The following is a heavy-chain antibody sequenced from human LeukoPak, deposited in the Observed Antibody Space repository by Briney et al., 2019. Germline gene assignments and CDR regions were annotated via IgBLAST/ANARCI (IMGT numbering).Heavy chain of an antibody. CDR1: GYTFTSYA. CDR3: ARDYYDSSGSYWYFDL. D-gene: IGHD3-22*01. J-gene: IGHJ2*01. CDR2: INAGNGNT. V-gene: IGHV1-3*01. Sequence: ASAKVSCKASGYTFTSYAMHWVRQAPGQRLEWMGWINAGNGNTKYSQNFQGRVTITRDTSASTAYMELSSLRSEDTAVYYCARDYYDSSGSYWYFDLWGRGTLVTVSS.